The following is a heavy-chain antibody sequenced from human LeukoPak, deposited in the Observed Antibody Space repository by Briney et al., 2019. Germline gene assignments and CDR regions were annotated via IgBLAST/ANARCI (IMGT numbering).Heavy chain of an antibody. CDR2: FSASDGSR. J-gene: IGHJ4*02. V-gene: IGHV3-23*01. CDR1: GFSFSSYG. Sequence: GGSLRLSCEASGFSFSSYGVSWVRQAPGEGLEWVSGFSASDGSRYYADSVKGRFTISRDNSKNTLYLQMNSLRAEDTAVYYCAKDPAGDYYFDYWGQGTLVTVSS. D-gene: IGHD1-26*01. CDR3: AKDPAGDYYFDY.